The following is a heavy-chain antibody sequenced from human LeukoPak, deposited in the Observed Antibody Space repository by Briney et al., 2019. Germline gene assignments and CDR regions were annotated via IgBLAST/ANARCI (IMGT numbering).Heavy chain of an antibody. V-gene: IGHV3-23*01. J-gene: IGHJ4*02. CDR3: ARGTLRAAGREYYFDY. CDR1: GFTFSSYA. Sequence: PGGSLRLSCAASGFTFSSYAMNWVRQAPGKGLEWVSGISGSGDSTHYADSVQGRFTISRDNAKNSLYLQMNSLRAEDTAVYYCARGTLRAAGREYYFDYWGQGTLVTVSS. CDR2: ISGSGDST. D-gene: IGHD6-13*01.